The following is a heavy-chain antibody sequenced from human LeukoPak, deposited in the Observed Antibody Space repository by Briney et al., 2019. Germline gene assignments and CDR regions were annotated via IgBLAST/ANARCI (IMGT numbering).Heavy chain of an antibody. Sequence: ASVKVSCKASGYTFTSYGISWVRQAPGQGLEWMGWISAYNGNTNYAQKLQGRVTMTTDTSTSTAYMELRSLRSDDTAVYYCARERALPAANWFDPWGQGTLVTVSS. CDR2: ISAYNGNT. CDR3: ARERALPAANWFDP. J-gene: IGHJ5*02. V-gene: IGHV1-18*01. CDR1: GYTFTSYG.